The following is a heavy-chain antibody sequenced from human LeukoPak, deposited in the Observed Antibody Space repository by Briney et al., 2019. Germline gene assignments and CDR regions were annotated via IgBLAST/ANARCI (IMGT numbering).Heavy chain of an antibody. CDR2: IYTSGST. V-gene: IGHV4-4*09. D-gene: IGHD6-13*01. J-gene: IGHJ3*02. CDR3: AGHEQEPPGGAFDI. Sequence: SETLSLTCTVSGGSISSYYWSWIRQPPGKGLEWIGYIYTSGSTNYNPSLKSRVTISVDTSKNQFSLKLSSVTAADTAVYYCAGHEQEPPGGAFDIWGQGTMVTVSS. CDR1: GGSISSYY.